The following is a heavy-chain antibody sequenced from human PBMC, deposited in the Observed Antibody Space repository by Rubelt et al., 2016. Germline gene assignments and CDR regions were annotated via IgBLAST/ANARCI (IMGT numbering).Heavy chain of an antibody. V-gene: IGHV4-38-2*02. D-gene: IGHD6-13*01. CDR2: AYDRGSA. J-gene: IGHJ3*01. CDR1: GYSFSSGYY. CDR3: ARPSSGGSSWYFAFDV. Sequence: QVQLQESGPGLVKPSETLSLTCTVSGYSFSSGYYWAWIRQSPGKGLEWIGSAYDRGSAYSNPSLESRVTISLDTSKNHFSLKVRSVTAADTAVYYCARPSSGGSSWYFAFDVWGQGTMVTVSS.